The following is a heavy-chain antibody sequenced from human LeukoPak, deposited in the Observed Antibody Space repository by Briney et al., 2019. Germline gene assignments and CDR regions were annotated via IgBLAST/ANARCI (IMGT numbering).Heavy chain of an antibody. J-gene: IGHJ4*02. Sequence: GGSLRLSCAASGFTFSSYGMYWVRQAPGKGLEWVAFIRYNGSNKYYADSVKGRFTISRGNSKNTLYLQMNSLRAEDTAVYYCARRAGAYSHPYDYWGQGTLVTVSS. CDR3: ARRAGAYSHPYDY. D-gene: IGHD4/OR15-4a*01. CDR2: IRYNGSNK. CDR1: GFTFSSYG. V-gene: IGHV3-30*02.